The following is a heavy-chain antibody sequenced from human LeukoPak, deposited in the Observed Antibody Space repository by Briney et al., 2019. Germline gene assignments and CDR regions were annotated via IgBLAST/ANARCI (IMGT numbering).Heavy chain of an antibody. Sequence: PSETLSLTCAVYGESFSDYNWTWIRQPPGKGLEWIGEIGHNGTTNYNPSLKGRVTISLDTSKNQFSLKLTSVTAADTAVYYCARPSGGTPFKRFDYWGEGTLVTVSS. CDR1: GESFSDYN. CDR2: IGHNGTT. D-gene: IGHD1-14*01. V-gene: IGHV4-34*01. CDR3: ARPSGGTPFKRFDY. J-gene: IGHJ4*02.